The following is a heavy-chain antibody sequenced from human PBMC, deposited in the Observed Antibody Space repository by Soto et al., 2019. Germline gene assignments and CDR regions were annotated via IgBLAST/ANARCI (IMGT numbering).Heavy chain of an antibody. CDR3: ASQPLDDDSNFGYYYYYGMDV. D-gene: IGHD4-4*01. J-gene: IGHJ6*02. CDR1: GGSISSGGYY. V-gene: IGHV4-31*03. Sequence: QVQLQESGPGLVKPSQTLSLTCTVSGGSISSGGYYWSWIRQHPGKGLEWIGYIYYSENTYYTPYHKSRVTLSVDTSKNQISLPLSSVTAADTAVYYCASQPLDDDSNFGYYYYYGMDVWGQGTTVTVSS. CDR2: IYYSENT.